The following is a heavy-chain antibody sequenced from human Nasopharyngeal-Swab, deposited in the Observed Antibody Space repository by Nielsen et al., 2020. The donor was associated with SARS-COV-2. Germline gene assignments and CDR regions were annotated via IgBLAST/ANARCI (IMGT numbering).Heavy chain of an antibody. Sequence: SCAAPGFTFDDYAMHWVRQAPGKGLEWVSGITWNGNSIDYADSVKGRFTISRDNAKNSLYLQMNSLRTEDTALYYCAKAPVSVSVAGTFDYWGQGTLVTVSS. CDR2: ITWNGNSI. J-gene: IGHJ4*02. CDR3: AKAPVSVSVAGTFDY. D-gene: IGHD6-19*01. V-gene: IGHV3-9*01. CDR1: GFTFDDYA.